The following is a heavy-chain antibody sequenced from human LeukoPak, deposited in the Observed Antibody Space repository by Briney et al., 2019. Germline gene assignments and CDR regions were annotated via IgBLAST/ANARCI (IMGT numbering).Heavy chain of an antibody. J-gene: IGHJ4*02. CDR1: GGTFSSHA. Sequence: SVKVSCKASGGTFSSHAITWVRQAPGQGLEWMGGIIPIFETANYAQKFQDRVTITADESTSTAYMELSSLIFEDTAVYYCARQVDISAAGSDYFDYWGQGTLVTVSS. D-gene: IGHD6-13*01. CDR2: IIPIFETA. CDR3: ARQVDISAAGSDYFDY. V-gene: IGHV1-69*13.